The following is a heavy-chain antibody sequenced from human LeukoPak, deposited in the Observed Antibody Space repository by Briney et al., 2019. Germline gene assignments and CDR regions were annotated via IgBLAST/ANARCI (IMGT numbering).Heavy chain of an antibody. V-gene: IGHV1-2*02. CDR3: AREVRIAAASWFDP. J-gene: IGHJ5*02. CDR2: INPNSGST. CDR1: GYTFTGYY. Sequence: ASVKVSCKASGYTFTGYYMHWVRQAPGQGLEWMGWINPNSGSTNYAQKFQGRVTMTRDTSISTAYMELSRLRSDDTAVYYCAREVRIAAASWFDPWGQGTLVTVSS. D-gene: IGHD6-13*01.